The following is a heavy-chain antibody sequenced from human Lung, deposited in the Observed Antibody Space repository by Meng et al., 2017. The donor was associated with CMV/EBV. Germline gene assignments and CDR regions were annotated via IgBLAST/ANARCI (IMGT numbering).Heavy chain of an antibody. Sequence: GGSXRLXXAASGFTVSTNYMSWVRRAPGKGLEWVSIIYSGGSTYYADSVGGRFTISRDNSKNTLYLQMNSLRAEDTAVYFCARSNDYYYYGMDVWGQGTTVTVSS. CDR3: ARSNDYYYYGMDV. CDR2: IYSGGST. CDR1: GFTVSTNY. V-gene: IGHV3-53*01. J-gene: IGHJ6*02.